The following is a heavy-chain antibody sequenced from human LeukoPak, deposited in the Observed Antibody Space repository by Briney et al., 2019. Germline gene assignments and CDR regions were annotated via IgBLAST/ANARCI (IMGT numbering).Heavy chain of an antibody. D-gene: IGHD1/OR15-1a*01. V-gene: IGHV3-9*01. CDR3: AKDTNKYYYYGMDV. Sequence: GRSLRLSCAASGFTFDDYAVHWVRHAPGKGLEWVSGISWNSGSIGYADSVKGRFTISRDNAKNSLYLQMNSLRAEDTALYYCAKDTNKYYYYGMDVWGQGTTVTVSS. CDR1: GFTFDDYA. CDR2: ISWNSGSI. J-gene: IGHJ6*02.